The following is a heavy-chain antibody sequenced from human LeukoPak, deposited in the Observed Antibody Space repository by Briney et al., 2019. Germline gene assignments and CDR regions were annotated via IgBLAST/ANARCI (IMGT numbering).Heavy chain of an antibody. CDR2: IIPIFGTA. CDR3: ARGRYCSSTSCYNRRAHWFDP. V-gene: IGHV1-69*05. J-gene: IGHJ5*02. D-gene: IGHD2-2*02. Sequence: SAKVSCKASGGTFSSYAISWVRQAPGQGLEWMGGIIPIFGTANYAQKFQGRVTITTDESTSTAYMELSSLRSEDTAVYYCARGRYCSSTSCYNRRAHWFDPWGQGTLVTVSS. CDR1: GGTFSSYA.